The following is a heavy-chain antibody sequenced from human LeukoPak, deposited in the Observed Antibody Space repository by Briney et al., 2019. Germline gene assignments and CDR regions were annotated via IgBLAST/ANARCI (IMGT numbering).Heavy chain of an antibody. V-gene: IGHV1-2*02. Sequence: ASVKVSCKASGYTFTGYYMHWVRQAPGQGLEWMGWINPNSGGTNYAQKFQGRVTMTRDTSISTAYMELSRLRSDDTAVYYCASINWNDVHPIDYWGQGTVVTVSS. J-gene: IGHJ4*02. D-gene: IGHD1-1*01. CDR1: GYTFTGYY. CDR2: INPNSGGT. CDR3: ASINWNDVHPIDY.